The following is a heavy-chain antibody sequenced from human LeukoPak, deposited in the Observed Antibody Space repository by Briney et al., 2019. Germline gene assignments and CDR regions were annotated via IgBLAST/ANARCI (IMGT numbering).Heavy chain of an antibody. V-gene: IGHV3-23*01. D-gene: IGHD2-2*01. J-gene: IGHJ4*02. Sequence: PGGSLRLSCAASGFTFSSYAMSWVRQAPGKGLEWVSAISGSGGSTYYADSVKGRFTISRDNSKNTLYLQMNSLRAEDTAVYYCVGQDQLLSCFDYWGQGTLVTVSS. CDR3: VGQDQLLSCFDY. CDR1: GFTFSSYA. CDR2: ISGSGGST.